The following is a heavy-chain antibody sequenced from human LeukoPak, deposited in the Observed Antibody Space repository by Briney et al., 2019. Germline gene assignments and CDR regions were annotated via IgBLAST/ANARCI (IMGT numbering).Heavy chain of an antibody. V-gene: IGHV1-24*01. CDR3: ARGISDYGDYLFDY. CDR1: GYTLTELS. D-gene: IGHD4-17*01. CDR2: FDPEDGET. Sequence: GASVKVSCKVSGYTLTELSMHWVRQAPGKGLEWMGGFDPEDGETIYAQKFQGRVTITADKSTSTAYMELSSLRSEDTAVYYCARGISDYGDYLFDYWGQGTLVTVSS. J-gene: IGHJ4*02.